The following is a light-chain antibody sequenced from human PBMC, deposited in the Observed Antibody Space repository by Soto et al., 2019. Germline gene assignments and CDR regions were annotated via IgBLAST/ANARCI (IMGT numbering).Light chain of an antibody. J-gene: IGLJ2*01. CDR3: CSFAGSYTVV. Sequence: QSALTQPRSVSGSPGQSVTISCTGTSSDVGDYNYVSWYQQHPGKAPILVTYDVTKRPSGVPDRFSGSKSGNTASLTISGLQAEDEADYYCCSFAGSYTVVFGGGTKLTVL. CDR1: SSDVGDYNY. CDR2: DVT. V-gene: IGLV2-11*01.